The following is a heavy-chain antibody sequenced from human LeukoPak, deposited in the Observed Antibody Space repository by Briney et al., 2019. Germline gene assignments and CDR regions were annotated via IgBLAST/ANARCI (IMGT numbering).Heavy chain of an antibody. CDR3: SRGSGWLSVY. D-gene: IGHD6-19*01. CDR2: ISGGTK. J-gene: IGHJ4*02. V-gene: IGHV3-49*03. Sequence: GGSLRLSCTASGFTFGDYLMSWFRQAPGKGLECIGFISGGTKEYAASVKGRLTISRDDSTSIAYLQMNSLTTEDTAVYYCSRGSGWLSVYWGQGTLVTVSS. CDR1: GFTFGDYL.